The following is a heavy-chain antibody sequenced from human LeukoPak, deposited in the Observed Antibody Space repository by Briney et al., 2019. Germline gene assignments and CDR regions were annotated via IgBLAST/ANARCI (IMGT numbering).Heavy chain of an antibody. V-gene: IGHV3-7*03. Sequence: GGSLRLSCAASGFTFSSYWMSWVRQAPGKGLEWVANIKQDGSEKYYVDSVKGRFTISRDNAKNSLYLQMNSLRAEDTALYYCAKGSSIVVVPAAIDYWGQGTLVTVSS. CDR1: GFTFSSYW. D-gene: IGHD2-2*01. J-gene: IGHJ4*02. CDR2: IKQDGSEK. CDR3: AKGSSIVVVPAAIDY.